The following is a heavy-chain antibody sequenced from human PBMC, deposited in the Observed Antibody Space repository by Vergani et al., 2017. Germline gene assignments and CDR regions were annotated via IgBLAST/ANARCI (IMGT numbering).Heavy chain of an antibody. J-gene: IGHJ6*02. D-gene: IGHD2-15*01. Sequence: EVLLVESGGGLVQPGGSLRLSCAASGFTFSAYWMNWVRQAPGKGLEWVANIKQDGSEKYYVDSVKGRFTISRDNANNLVYLQMNSLRVEDTAVYFCARDCGGGSCYPFYYYGMDVWGQGTTVTVSS. V-gene: IGHV3-7*01. CDR3: ARDCGGGSCYPFYYYGMDV. CDR2: IKQDGSEK. CDR1: GFTFSAYW.